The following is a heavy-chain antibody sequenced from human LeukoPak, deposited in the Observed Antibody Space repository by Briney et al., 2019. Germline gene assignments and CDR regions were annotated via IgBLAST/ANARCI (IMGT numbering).Heavy chain of an antibody. J-gene: IGHJ4*02. V-gene: IGHV3-53*01. CDR2: IYSGVST. CDR1: GFTFSSYW. CDR3: ARFYYGAGSFDY. D-gene: IGHD3-10*01. Sequence: PGGSLRLSCAASGFTFSSYWMSWVRQAPGKGLEWVSVIYSGVSTSYADSVKGRFTISRDNSKNTLYLQMNSLRAEDTAVYYCARFYYGAGSFDYWGQGVLVTVSS.